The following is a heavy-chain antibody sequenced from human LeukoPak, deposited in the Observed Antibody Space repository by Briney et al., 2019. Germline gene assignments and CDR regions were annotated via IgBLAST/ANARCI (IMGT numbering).Heavy chain of an antibody. Sequence: GGSLRLFCAASGFTFNNAWMTWVRQAPGKGLEWVGRIKSKTDDGTTDYAAPVKGRFTISRDDSKNTVYLQMNSLRSEDTAVYYCTAGGDIASAWYGNFWGQGTLVTVSS. D-gene: IGHD6-19*01. CDR3: TAGGDIASAWYGNF. V-gene: IGHV3-15*01. J-gene: IGHJ4*02. CDR1: GFTFNNAW. CDR2: IKSKTDDGTT.